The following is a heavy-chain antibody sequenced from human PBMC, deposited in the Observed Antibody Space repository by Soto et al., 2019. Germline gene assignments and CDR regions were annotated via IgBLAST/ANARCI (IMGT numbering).Heavy chain of an antibody. CDR2: IYPGDSDT. V-gene: IGHV5-51*03. CDR1: GYIFTSYW. Sequence: EVQLVQSGAEVKKPGESLKISCKGSGYIFTSYWIGWVRQMPGKGLEWMGIIYPGDSDTRYSPSFQGQVTISADKSISTAYLQWSSLKASDTAMYYCARSPCLGRCSAAFDYWGQGTLVTVSS. J-gene: IGHJ4*02. CDR3: ARSPCLGRCSAAFDY. D-gene: IGHD2-15*01.